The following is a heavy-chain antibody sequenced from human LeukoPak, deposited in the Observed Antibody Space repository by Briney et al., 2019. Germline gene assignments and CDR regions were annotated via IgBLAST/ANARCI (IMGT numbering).Heavy chain of an antibody. CDR1: GGSISSSSSY. V-gene: IGHV4-39*02. J-gene: IGHJ5*01. Sequence: SETLSLTCSVSGGSISSSSSYWGWIRQPPGKGLEWIGSIYYSGSSFDNPALKSRVSISVDTSKNHIALKLTSVTASDTAVYFCARRVGFYGSGSLNYFDPWGQGVLVSVS. D-gene: IGHD3-10*01. CDR3: ARRVGFYGSGSLNYFDP. CDR2: IYYSGSS.